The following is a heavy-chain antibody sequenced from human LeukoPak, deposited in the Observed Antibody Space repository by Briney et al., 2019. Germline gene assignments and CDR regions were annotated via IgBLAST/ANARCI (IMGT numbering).Heavy chain of an antibody. D-gene: IGHD4-11*01. CDR3: ARDWDNSNSYYYGMDV. V-gene: IGHV1-46*01. CDR1: GYTFTSYY. J-gene: IGHJ6*02. CDR2: TNPSGGST. Sequence: ASVKVSCKASGYTFTSYYMHWVRQAPGQGLEWMGITNPSGGSTSYAQKFQGRVTMTRDTSTSTVYMELSSLRSEDTAVYYCARDWDNSNSYYYGMDVWGQGTTVTVSS.